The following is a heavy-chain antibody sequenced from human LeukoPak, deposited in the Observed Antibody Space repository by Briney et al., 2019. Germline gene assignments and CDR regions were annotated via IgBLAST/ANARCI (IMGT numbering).Heavy chain of an antibody. CDR1: GYTFTSYD. V-gene: IGHV1-8*02. J-gene: IGHJ6*03. CDR3: ARTLWFGELLRYNYYYYMDV. Sequence: EASVKVSCKASGYTFTSYDINWVRQATGQGLEWMGWMNPNSGNTGYAQKFQGRVTMTRNTSISTAYMELSSLRSEDTAVYYCARTLWFGELLRYNYYYYMDVWGKGTTVTISS. CDR2: MNPNSGNT. D-gene: IGHD3-10*01.